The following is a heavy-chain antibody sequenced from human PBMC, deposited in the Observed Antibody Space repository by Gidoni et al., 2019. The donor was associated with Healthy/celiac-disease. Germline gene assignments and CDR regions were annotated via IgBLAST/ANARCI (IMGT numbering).Heavy chain of an antibody. J-gene: IGHJ6*02. Sequence: QLQLQESGPGLVKPSETLSLTCTFSGGSTSSSSYYWGWIRQPPGKGLEWIGSIYYSGSTYYNPSLKSRVTISVDTSKNQFSLKLSSVTAADTAVYYCARQGLRLNYYYGMDVWGQGTTVTVSS. D-gene: IGHD5-12*01. CDR1: GGSTSSSSYY. CDR3: ARQGLRLNYYYGMDV. V-gene: IGHV4-39*01. CDR2: IYYSGST.